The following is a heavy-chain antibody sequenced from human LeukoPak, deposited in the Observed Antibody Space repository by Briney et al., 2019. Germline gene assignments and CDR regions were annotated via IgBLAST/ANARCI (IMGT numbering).Heavy chain of an antibody. V-gene: IGHV4-59*01. CDR2: IYYTGST. CDR1: DSSITSTYY. CDR3: AWSSDFRYYYYYMDV. J-gene: IGHJ6*03. D-gene: IGHD3-3*01. Sequence: KPSETLSLTCTVSDSSITSTYYWPWIRQPPGKGLEWIGYIYYTGSTNYNPSLKSRVTISVDTSKNQFSLKLSSVTAADTAVYYCAWSSDFRYYYYYMDVWGKGTTVTVSS.